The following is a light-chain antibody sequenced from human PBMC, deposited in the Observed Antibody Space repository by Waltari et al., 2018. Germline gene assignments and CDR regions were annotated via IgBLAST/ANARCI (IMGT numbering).Light chain of an antibody. CDR1: SSDIGTYNY. J-gene: IGLJ2*01. CDR2: DAN. Sequence: QSALTQPASVSGSPGQSITISCTGTSSDIGTYNYASWYQQPPGTAPKLIIYDANTRPSGVSVRFSGSKSGNTASLTISGLQAEDEADYYCSSYTRVSASVIFGGGTKLTVL. CDR3: SSYTRVSASVI. V-gene: IGLV2-14*01.